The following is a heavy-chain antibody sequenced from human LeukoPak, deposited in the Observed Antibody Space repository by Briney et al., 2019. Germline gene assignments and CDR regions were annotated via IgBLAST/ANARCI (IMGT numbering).Heavy chain of an antibody. D-gene: IGHD5-12*01. CDR2: IYYSGST. CDR3: ARDALYSGYPTFDY. Sequence: SETLSLTCTVSGGSVSSGSYYWSWIRQPPGKGLEWIGYIYYSGSTNYNPSLKSRVTISVDTSKNQFSLKLSSVTAADTAVYYCARDALYSGYPTFDYWGQGTLVTVSS. J-gene: IGHJ4*02. CDR1: GGSVSSGSYY. V-gene: IGHV4-61*01.